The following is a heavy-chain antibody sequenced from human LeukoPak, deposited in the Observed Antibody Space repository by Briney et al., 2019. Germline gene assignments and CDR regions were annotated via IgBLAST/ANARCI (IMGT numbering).Heavy chain of an antibody. D-gene: IGHD3-10*01. CDR2: ISGSGGST. CDR1: GFTFSSYA. CDR3: ARDLSWFGELLIDY. J-gene: IGHJ4*02. Sequence: GGSLRLSCAASGFTFSSYAMSWVRQAPGKGLEWVSAISGSGGSTYYADSVKGRFTISRDNSKNTLYLQMNSLRAEDTAVYYCARDLSWFGELLIDYWGQGTLVTVSS. V-gene: IGHV3-23*01.